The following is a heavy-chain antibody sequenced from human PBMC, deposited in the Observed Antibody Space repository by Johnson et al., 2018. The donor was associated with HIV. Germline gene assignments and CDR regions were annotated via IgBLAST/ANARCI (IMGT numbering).Heavy chain of an antibody. J-gene: IGHJ3*02. CDR3: ARTRHYYEAFDI. Sequence: QMQLVESGGGVVQPGRSLRLSCAASGFTFSSYAMHWVRQAPGKGLEWVAVISYDGSNKYYADSVTGRFTISRDNSKNTLYLQMNSLRAEDTAVYYCARTRHYYEAFDIWGQGTMVTVSS. D-gene: IGHD3-10*01. V-gene: IGHV3-30-3*01. CDR2: ISYDGSNK. CDR1: GFTFSSYA.